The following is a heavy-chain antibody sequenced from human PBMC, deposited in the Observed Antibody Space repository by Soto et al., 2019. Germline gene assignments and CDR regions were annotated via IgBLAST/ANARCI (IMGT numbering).Heavy chain of an antibody. D-gene: IGHD2-2*01. CDR1: GFTFGDYA. J-gene: IGHJ3*02. V-gene: IGHV3-49*03. Sequence: GGSLRLSCTASGFTFGDYAMSWFRQAPGKGLEWVGFIRSKAYGGTTEYAASVKGRFTISRDDSKSIAYLQMNSLKTEDTAVYYCTRWGRGDQLLSYPAIWGQGTMVTVSS. CDR3: TRWGRGDQLLSYPAI. CDR2: IRSKAYGGTT.